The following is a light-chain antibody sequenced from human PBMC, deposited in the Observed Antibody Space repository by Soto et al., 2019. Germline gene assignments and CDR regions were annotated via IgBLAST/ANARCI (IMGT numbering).Light chain of an antibody. CDR3: QQYGRSPRVT. Sequence: EIVLTQSPGTLSLSPGERATLSCRASQSVSSDYLAWYQQKPGQAPRLLIFGASIRATGIPDRFSGSGSGTYFTLTISRLEPEDFAVYYCQQYGRSPRVTFGGGTKVEI. CDR2: GAS. CDR1: QSVSSDY. V-gene: IGKV3-20*01. J-gene: IGKJ4*01.